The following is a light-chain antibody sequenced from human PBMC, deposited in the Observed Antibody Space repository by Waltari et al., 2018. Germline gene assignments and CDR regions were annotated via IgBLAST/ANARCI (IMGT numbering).Light chain of an antibody. CDR1: RSTIGSNP. Sequence: QSVLTQPPSASGTPWQRVTISCSGSRSTIGSNPVNWYQQLPGTAPKLLIYSNNHRPSGVPDRFSGSKSGTSASLAISGLQSEDEADYYCAAWDDSLNAVVFGGGTKLTVL. J-gene: IGLJ2*01. CDR2: SNN. V-gene: IGLV1-44*01. CDR3: AAWDDSLNAVV.